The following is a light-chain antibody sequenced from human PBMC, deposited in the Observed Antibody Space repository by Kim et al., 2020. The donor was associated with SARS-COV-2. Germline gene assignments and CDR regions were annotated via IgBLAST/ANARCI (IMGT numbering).Light chain of an antibody. CDR1: HRVSTN. CDR2: GAS. CDR3: QQYNDWPWT. Sequence: VSPGERATLSCRASHRVSTNLAWYQQKPGQAPRLLIYGASTGATDIPTRFSGGGSGTEFTLTISSLQSEDFALYYCQQYNDWPWTFGQVTKVDIK. V-gene: IGKV3-15*01. J-gene: IGKJ1*01.